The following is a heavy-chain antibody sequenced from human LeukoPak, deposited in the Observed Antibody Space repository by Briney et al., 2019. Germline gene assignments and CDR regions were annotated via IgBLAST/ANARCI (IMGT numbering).Heavy chain of an antibody. Sequence: GSLGLSRAASGFTLKSNYMDRVRQAPGKGLEGVSVIYSGGSTYYADSVKGRFTISRDNSKNTPYLQMSSLRAEDTAVYYCAMSYSSGWLTLDYWGQGTLVTVSS. CDR2: IYSGGST. CDR1: GFTLKSNY. CDR3: AMSYSSGWLTLDY. J-gene: IGHJ4*02. D-gene: IGHD6-19*01. V-gene: IGHV3-66*01.